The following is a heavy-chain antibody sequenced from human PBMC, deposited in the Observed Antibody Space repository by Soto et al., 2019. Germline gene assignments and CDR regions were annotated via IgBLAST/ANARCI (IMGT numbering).Heavy chain of an antibody. CDR2: IYYSGST. J-gene: IGHJ4*02. CDR1: GGSISDFY. Sequence: SETLSLTCTVSGGSISDFYWSWIRQPPGEGLEWIGYIYYSGSTNYNPSLKSRVTISVDTSKNQFSLNLRSMSPADTAVYYCARVGGLAARTFDYWGPGTLVNAS. V-gene: IGHV4-59*01. D-gene: IGHD6-6*01. CDR3: ARVGGLAARTFDY.